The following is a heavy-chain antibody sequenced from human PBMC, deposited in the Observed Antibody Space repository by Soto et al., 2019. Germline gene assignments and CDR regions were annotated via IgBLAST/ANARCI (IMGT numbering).Heavy chain of an antibody. CDR1: GGSFSAYY. Sequence: TSETLSLTCAVYGGSFSAYYWSWVRQPPGKGLEWIGEIIHSESTKYNPSLKSRVTISVDTSKNQFSLKLSSVTAADTAVYYCARQGPTDGRWEFANYYGMDVWGQGTPVTVSS. CDR3: ARQGPTDGRWEFANYYGMDV. CDR2: IIHSEST. V-gene: IGHV4-34*12. D-gene: IGHD1-26*01. J-gene: IGHJ6*02.